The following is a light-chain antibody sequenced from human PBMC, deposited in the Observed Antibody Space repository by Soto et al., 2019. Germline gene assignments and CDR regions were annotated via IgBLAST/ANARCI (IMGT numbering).Light chain of an antibody. CDR1: SADIGFYDY. CDR3: SSYTSSSTLL. J-gene: IGLJ2*01. Sequence: QSALTQPASVSGSPGQSITISCTGTSADIGFYDYVSWYQQYPGKAPNLLIYGVTYRPSGISYRFSGSKSGSTASLTISGLQAEDEADYYCSSYTSSSTLLFGGGTKLTVL. V-gene: IGLV2-14*01. CDR2: GVT.